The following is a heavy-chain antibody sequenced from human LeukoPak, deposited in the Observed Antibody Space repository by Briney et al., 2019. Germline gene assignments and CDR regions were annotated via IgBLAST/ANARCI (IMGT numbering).Heavy chain of an antibody. J-gene: IGHJ6*03. V-gene: IGHV1-69*06. D-gene: IGHD5-12*01. Sequence: ASVKVSCKASGGTFSSYAISWVRQAPGQGLEWMGGIIPIFGTANYAQKFQGRVTITADKSTSTAYMELSSLRSEDSAVYYCARGSFDGYDYLGYYYYYMDVWGKGTTVTVSS. CDR1: GGTFSSYA. CDR3: ARGSFDGYDYLGYYYYYMDV. CDR2: IIPIFGTA.